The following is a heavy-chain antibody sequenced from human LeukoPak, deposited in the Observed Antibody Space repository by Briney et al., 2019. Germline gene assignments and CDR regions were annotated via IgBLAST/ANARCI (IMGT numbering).Heavy chain of an antibody. CDR1: GFTFDDYA. D-gene: IGHD6-13*01. CDR2: ISWNSGSI. Sequence: GGSLRLSCAASGFTFDDYAMHWVRQAPGKGLEWVSGISWNSGSIGYADSVKGRFTISRDNAKNSLYLQMDSLRADDTAVYYCAREFPFPAAAGDWGQGTLVTVSS. J-gene: IGHJ4*02. CDR3: AREFPFPAAAGD. V-gene: IGHV3-9*01.